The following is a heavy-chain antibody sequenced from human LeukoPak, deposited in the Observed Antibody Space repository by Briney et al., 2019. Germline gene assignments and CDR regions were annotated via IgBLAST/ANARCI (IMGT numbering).Heavy chain of an antibody. CDR2: INWNGGST. D-gene: IGHD6-19*01. V-gene: IGHV3-20*01. Sequence: TGGSLRLSCAASGFTFDDYGMSWVRHAPGKGLEWVSGINWNGGSTGYADSVKGRFTISRDNAKNSLYLQMNSLRAEDTALYHCAKYSSGSFYYYMDVWGKGTTVTVSS. CDR1: GFTFDDYG. J-gene: IGHJ6*03. CDR3: AKYSSGSFYYYMDV.